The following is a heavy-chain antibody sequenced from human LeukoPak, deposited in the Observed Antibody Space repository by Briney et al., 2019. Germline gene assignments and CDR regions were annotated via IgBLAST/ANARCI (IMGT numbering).Heavy chain of an antibody. CDR2: IKQGGSEK. Sequence: TGGSLRLSCAASGFTFSSYWMSWVRQAPGKGLEWVANIKQGGSEKYYVDSVKGRFTISRDNAKNSLFLQMSSLRAEDTAVYYCARDLQRAYYYGSDPFDYWGQGTLVTVSS. D-gene: IGHD3-10*01. CDR3: ARDLQRAYYYGSDPFDY. V-gene: IGHV3-7*05. CDR1: GFTFSSYW. J-gene: IGHJ4*02.